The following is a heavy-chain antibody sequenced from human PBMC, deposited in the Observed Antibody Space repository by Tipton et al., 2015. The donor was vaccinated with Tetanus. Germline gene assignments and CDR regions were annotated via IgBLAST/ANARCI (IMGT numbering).Heavy chain of an antibody. Sequence: SLRLSCAASGFTFSSYGMHWVRQAPGKGLEWVAVIWYDGSNKYYADSVKGRFTISRDNSKNTLYLQMNSLRAEDTAVYYCARGISGGFRNWYFDLWGRGTLVTVSS. D-gene: IGHD3-3*02. CDR1: GFTFSSYG. CDR3: ARGISGGFRNWYFDL. CDR2: IWYDGSNK. J-gene: IGHJ2*01. V-gene: IGHV3-33*01.